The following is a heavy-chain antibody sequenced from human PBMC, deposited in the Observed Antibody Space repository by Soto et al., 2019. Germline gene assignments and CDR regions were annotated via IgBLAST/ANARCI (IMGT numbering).Heavy chain of an antibody. V-gene: IGHV1-2*02. CDR2: INPNSGGT. CDR1: GYTFTDHY. CDR3: ARDXLFLGLAAGGTYNWFDP. D-gene: IGHD6-13*01. Sequence: GASVKVSCKASGYTFTDHYIHWVRQAPGQGLEWMGWINPNSGGTNYAQKFQGRVTMTGDTSISTAYMELTRLRSDDTAVYYCARDXLFLGLAAGGTYNWFDPWGQGTLVTVSS. J-gene: IGHJ5*02.